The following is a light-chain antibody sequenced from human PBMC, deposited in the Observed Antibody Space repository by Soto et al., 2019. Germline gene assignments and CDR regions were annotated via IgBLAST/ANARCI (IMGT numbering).Light chain of an antibody. J-gene: IGLJ1*01. V-gene: IGLV2-23*01. CDR2: EGS. Sequence: QSVLTQPASVSGSPGQSITISCTGTSSDIGSYNLVSWYQQHPGKAPKLMIYEGSKRPSGVSNRFSGSKSGNTASLTISGLQAEDEADYYCCSYAGSSTPYVFGTGTKVPVL. CDR1: SSDIGSYNL. CDR3: CSYAGSSTPYV.